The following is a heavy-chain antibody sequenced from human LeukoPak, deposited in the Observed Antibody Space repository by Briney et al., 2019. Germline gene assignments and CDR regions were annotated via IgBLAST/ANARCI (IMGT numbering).Heavy chain of an antibody. CDR1: GYTFNFYG. V-gene: IGHV1-18*01. CDR3: ARDDDGSGSFSPFLY. D-gene: IGHD3-10*01. CDR2: ISAYNGNT. Sequence: ASVKVSCTASGYTFNFYGISWVRQAPGQGLEWMGWISAYNGNTNYAQKVQGRVTMTKDTSTTTAYMELRSLRSDDTAVYFCARDDDGSGSFSPFLYWGQGTLVTVSS. J-gene: IGHJ1*01.